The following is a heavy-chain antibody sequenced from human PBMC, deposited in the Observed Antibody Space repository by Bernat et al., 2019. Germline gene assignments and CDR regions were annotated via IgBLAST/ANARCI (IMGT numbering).Heavy chain of an antibody. V-gene: IGHV3-23*01. CDR1: GFTFSSYA. J-gene: IGHJ3*02. CDR3: AKWGVWQWHPSDAFDI. CDR2: ISGSGGST. Sequence: EVQLLESGGGLVQPGGSLRLSCAASGFTFSSYAMSWVRQAPGKGLEWVSAISGSGGSTYYADSVKGRFTISRDNSKNTLYLQMNSLRAEDTAVYYCAKWGVWQWHPSDAFDIWGQGTMVTVSS. D-gene: IGHD6-19*01.